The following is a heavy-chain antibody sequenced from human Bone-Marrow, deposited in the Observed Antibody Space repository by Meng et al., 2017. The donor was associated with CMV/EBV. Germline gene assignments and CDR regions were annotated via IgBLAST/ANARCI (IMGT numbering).Heavy chain of an antibody. CDR2: INPSGST. Sequence: SETLSLTCAVYGGSFSGYYWSWIRQPPGKGLEWIGEINPSGSTNYNPSLKSRVTISVDTSKNQFSLRLTSVTAADTALYYCAREGHLAHASWGQGTLVTVSS. V-gene: IGHV4-34*01. J-gene: IGHJ5*02. CDR1: GGSFSGYY. CDR3: AREGHLAHAS.